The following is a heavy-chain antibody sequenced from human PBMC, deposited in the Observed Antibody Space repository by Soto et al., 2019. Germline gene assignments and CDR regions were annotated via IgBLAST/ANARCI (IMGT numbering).Heavy chain of an antibody. Sequence: GGSLTLSCVASTFSSSIYSSGWVRPAPGGGLGWVSAISGSGGSTFYADSVKGRFTISRDNSKNTLSLQMNSLRAEDTAVYFCARYYGSGSSQRYRDYWGQGTLVTVSS. CDR1: TFSSSIYS. V-gene: IGHV3-23*01. CDR3: ARYYGSGSSQRYRDY. J-gene: IGHJ4*02. CDR2: ISGSGGST. D-gene: IGHD3-10*01.